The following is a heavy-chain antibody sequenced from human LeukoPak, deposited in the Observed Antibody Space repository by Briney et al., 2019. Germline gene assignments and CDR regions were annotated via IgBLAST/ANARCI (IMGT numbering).Heavy chain of an antibody. D-gene: IGHD3-16*02. CDR3: ATSSIMITFGGVIGLFDY. CDR2: INPSGGRS. V-gene: IGHV1-46*01. Sequence: ASVKVSCRVSGYTFSNHYMHWVRQAPGQGFEWMAMINPSGGRSRYAQKLQDRVTVTRDTSSSTVYLQLSSLRSEDTAVYYCATSSIMITFGGVIGLFDYWGQGTLVTVSS. CDR1: GYTFSNHY. J-gene: IGHJ4*02.